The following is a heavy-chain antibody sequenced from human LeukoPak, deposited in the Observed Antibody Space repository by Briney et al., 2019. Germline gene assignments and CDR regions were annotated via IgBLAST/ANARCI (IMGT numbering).Heavy chain of an antibody. CDR1: GGSISSGSYY. CDR3: ARSPDYYDSSGLDY. D-gene: IGHD3-22*01. CDR2: TYTSGST. Sequence: SETLSLTCTVSGGSISSGSYYWSWIRQPAGKGLEWIGRTYTSGSTNYNPSLKSRVTISVDTSKNQFSLKLSSVTAADTAVYYRARSPDYYDSSGLDYWGQGTLVTVSS. V-gene: IGHV4-61*02. J-gene: IGHJ4*02.